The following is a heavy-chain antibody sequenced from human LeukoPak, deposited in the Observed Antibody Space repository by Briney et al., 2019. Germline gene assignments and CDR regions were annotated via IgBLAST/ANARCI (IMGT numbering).Heavy chain of an antibody. D-gene: IGHD4-23*01. J-gene: IGHJ2*01. CDR1: GGSISSGDYY. CDR2: IYYSGST. CDR3: ARTDYGGALGWYFDL. V-gene: IGHV4-30-4*01. Sequence: SETLSLTCTVSGGSISSGDYYWSWLRQPPGKGLEWIGYIYYSGSTYYNPSLKSRVTISVDTSKNQFSLKLSSVTAADTAVYYCARTDYGGALGWYFDLWGRGTLVTVSS.